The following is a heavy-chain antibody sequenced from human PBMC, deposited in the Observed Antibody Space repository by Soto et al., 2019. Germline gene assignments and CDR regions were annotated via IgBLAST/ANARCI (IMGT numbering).Heavy chain of an antibody. V-gene: IGHV4-59*01. D-gene: IGHD6-19*01. CDR2: IYYSGST. CDR3: ARDKSTSGWFYWFDP. J-gene: IGHJ5*02. Sequence: PSETLSLTCTVSGGSISSYYWSWIRQPPGKGLEWTGYIYYSGSTNYNPPLKSRVTISVDTSKNQFSLKLSSVTAADTAVYYCARDKSTSGWFYWFDPWGQGTLVTVSS. CDR1: GGSISSYY.